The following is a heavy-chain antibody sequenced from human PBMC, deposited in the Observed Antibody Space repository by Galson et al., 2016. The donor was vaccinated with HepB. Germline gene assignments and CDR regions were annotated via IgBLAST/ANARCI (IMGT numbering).Heavy chain of an antibody. D-gene: IGHD6-13*01. J-gene: IGHJ4*02. V-gene: IGHV1-58*02. Sequence: SLRLSCEASGFTFSTSAMQWVRQARGKELEWIGCLVAGSGDTKYAQKFQGRVTITRDMSTRTAYMELSSLTAEDTAVYYCAARGNSWPYYWGLGTLVTVSS. CDR1: GFTFSTSA. CDR3: AARGNSWPYY. CDR2: LVAGSGDT.